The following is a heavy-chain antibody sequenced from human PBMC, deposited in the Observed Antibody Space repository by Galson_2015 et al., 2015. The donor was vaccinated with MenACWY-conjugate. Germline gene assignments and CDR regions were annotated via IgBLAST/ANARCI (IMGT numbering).Heavy chain of an antibody. CDR3: ARADSSGYYLGGLDSYYFDY. CDR2: IYYSGST. Sequence: SETLSLTCTVSGGSISSSSYYWGWIRQPPGKGLEWIGSIYYSGSTYYNPSLKSRVTISVDTSKNQFSLKLSSVTAVDTAVYYCARADSSGYYLGGLDSYYFDYWGQGTLVTASS. V-gene: IGHV4-39*07. J-gene: IGHJ4*02. CDR1: GGSISSSSYY. D-gene: IGHD3-22*01.